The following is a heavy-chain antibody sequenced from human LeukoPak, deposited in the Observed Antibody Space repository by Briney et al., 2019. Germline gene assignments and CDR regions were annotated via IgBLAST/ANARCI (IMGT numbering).Heavy chain of an antibody. J-gene: IGHJ4*02. D-gene: IGHD6-13*01. CDR1: GFAFSSFA. V-gene: IGHV3-30-3*01. CDR2: ISYDGSNK. CDR3: ARDQMISAAGLDY. Sequence: PGRSLRLSCTASGFAFSSFAMHWVRQAPGKGLEWVAVISYDGSNKYFADSVKGRFTISRDNSKNTLYLQMNSLRAEDTAVYHCARDQMISAAGLDYWGQGALVTVSS.